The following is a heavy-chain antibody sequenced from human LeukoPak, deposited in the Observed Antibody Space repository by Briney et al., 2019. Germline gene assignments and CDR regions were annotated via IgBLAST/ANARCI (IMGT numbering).Heavy chain of an antibody. D-gene: IGHD3-16*02. V-gene: IGHV4-38-2*02. CDR2: IYSSGST. CDR3: AGQRLGEISLTAFDI. CDR1: DHPVSDGGY. J-gene: IGHJ3*02. Sequence: SETLSLTCTVSDHPVSDGGYWDWIRQPPGKGLEWLGYIYSSGSTNYNPSLKSRVTMSVDASKNQFSLKLMSVTAADTAVYYCAGQRLGEISLTAFDIWGRGTMVTVSS.